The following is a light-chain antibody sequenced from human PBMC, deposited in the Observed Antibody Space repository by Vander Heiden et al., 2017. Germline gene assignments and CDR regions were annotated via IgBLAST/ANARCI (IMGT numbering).Light chain of an antibody. CDR1: QSISTY. Sequence: DIQMTQSPSSLSASIGDRVTITCRASQSISTYLNWYQQKPGKAPKLLIFAASSLQSGVPSRFSGSGSGTNFTLTINGLQPEDFATFYCQQSDSTRMYTFGQGTKLEIK. CDR2: AAS. CDR3: QQSDSTRMYT. J-gene: IGKJ2*01. V-gene: IGKV1-39*01.